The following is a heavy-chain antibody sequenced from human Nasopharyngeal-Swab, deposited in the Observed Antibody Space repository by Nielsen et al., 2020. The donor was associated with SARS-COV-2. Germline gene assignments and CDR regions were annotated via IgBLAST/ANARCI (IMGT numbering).Heavy chain of an antibody. Sequence: SVKVSCKTSGDTFTNSAISWVRQAPGQGLEWMGGIVPALGLPNYAQKFRGRLTISADRSTTTSYLELSSLRFEDTAIYYCTREGEYGAYDAPDYWGQGTLVTVSS. CDR1: GDTFTNSA. J-gene: IGHJ4*02. D-gene: IGHD5-12*01. CDR3: TREGEYGAYDAPDY. V-gene: IGHV1-69*10. CDR2: IVPALGLP.